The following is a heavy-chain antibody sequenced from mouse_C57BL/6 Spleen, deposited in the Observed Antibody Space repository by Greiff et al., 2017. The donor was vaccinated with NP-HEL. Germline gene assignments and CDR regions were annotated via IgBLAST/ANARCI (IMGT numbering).Heavy chain of an antibody. CDR3: AREGPNYGSKPSEAMDY. CDR2: INPNYGTT. V-gene: IGHV1-39*01. D-gene: IGHD1-1*01. J-gene: IGHJ4*01. Sequence: EVQLQQSGPELVKPGASVKISCKASGYSFTDYNMNWVKQSNGKSLEWIGVINPNYGTTSYNQKFKGKATLTVDQSSSKAYMQLNSLTSEDSAVYYWAREGPNYGSKPSEAMDYWGQGTSVTVSS. CDR1: GYSFTDYN.